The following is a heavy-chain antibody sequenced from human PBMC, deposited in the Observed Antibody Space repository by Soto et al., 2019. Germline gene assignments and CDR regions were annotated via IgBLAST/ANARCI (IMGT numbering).Heavy chain of an antibody. V-gene: IGHV4-30-2*01. J-gene: IGHJ5*02. CDR1: GGSIITGDFS. CDR3: ARGRSTSGYPNFDP. D-gene: IGHD3-22*01. CDR2: IYHEGST. Sequence: ASETLSLTCAFSGGSIITGDFSWNWIRHPPGKGLEWVGYIYHEGSTYYNPSLKGRATISVDRSKNYFSLKLSSVTAADTGVYFCARGRSTSGYPNFDPWGQGTLVTASS.